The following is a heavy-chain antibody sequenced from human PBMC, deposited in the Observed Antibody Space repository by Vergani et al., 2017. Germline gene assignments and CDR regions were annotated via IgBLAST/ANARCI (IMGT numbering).Heavy chain of an antibody. CDR2: IIPSFGTA. CDR3: AGDRIAAGGSEEGD. CDR1: GGTFSSYA. Sequence: QVQLVQSGAEVKKPGSSVTVSCKASGGTFSSYANSWVRQATGQGLEWMGGIIPSFGTANCAQKFQGRVTITADESTSTAYMELSRLRSEATAVYYCAGDRIAAGGSEEGDWGQGTLVTVSS. V-gene: IGHV1-69*01. J-gene: IGHJ4*02. D-gene: IGHD6-25*01.